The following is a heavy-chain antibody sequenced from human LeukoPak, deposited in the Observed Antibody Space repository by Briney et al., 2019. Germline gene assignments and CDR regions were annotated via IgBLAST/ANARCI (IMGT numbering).Heavy chain of an antibody. D-gene: IGHD5-24*01. CDR3: ARDGRDGYNLVHY. CDR1: GYTFTGYY. J-gene: IGHJ4*02. CDR2: INPNSGGT. Sequence: ASVKVSCKASGYTFTGYYMHWVRQAPGQGLEWMGWINPNSGGTNYAQKFQGRVTMTRDTSISAVYMGLNRLRSDDTAVYYCARDGRDGYNLVHYWGQGTLVTVSS. V-gene: IGHV1-2*02.